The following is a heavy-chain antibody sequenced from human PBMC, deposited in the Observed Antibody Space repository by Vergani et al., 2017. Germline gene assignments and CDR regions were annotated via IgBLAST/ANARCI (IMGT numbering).Heavy chain of an antibody. CDR2: INHSGST. D-gene: IGHD1-26*01. Sequence: QVQLQQWGAGLLKPSETLSLTCAAYGGSFSGYYWSWIRQPPGKGLEWIGEINHSGSTNYNPSHKSRVTITVDTSTNRFSLMLISVTAADTAVYYCARRSGARCYYYYMDVWGKGTTVTVSS. J-gene: IGHJ6*03. CDR1: GGSFSGYY. V-gene: IGHV4-34*01. CDR3: ARRSGARCYYYYMDV.